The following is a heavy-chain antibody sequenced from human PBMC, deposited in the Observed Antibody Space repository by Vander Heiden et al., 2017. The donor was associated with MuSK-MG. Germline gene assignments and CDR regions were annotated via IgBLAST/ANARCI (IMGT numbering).Heavy chain of an antibody. CDR1: GSTFSSYA. CDR3: AKASPSKGGGGRAPFDY. J-gene: IGHJ4*02. V-gene: IGHV3-23*01. D-gene: IGHD2-21*01. CDR2: ISGSGGST. Sequence: EVQLLESGGGLVQPGGPLRLSCAAPGSTFSSYAMSWVRHAPGKGLGWVSAISGSGGSTYYADSVKGRFTITRDNSKNTLYLQMNSLRADDTPVYYCAKASPSKGGGGRAPFDYWGQGTLVTVSS.